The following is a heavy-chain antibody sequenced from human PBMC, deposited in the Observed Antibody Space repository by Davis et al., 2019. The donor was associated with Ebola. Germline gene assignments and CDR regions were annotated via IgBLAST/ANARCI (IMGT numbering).Heavy chain of an antibody. CDR3: VRHRDTSIVHGMDV. CDR1: GYNFTTYW. CDR2: TYPGDSDT. D-gene: IGHD6-6*01. V-gene: IGHV5-51*01. Sequence: PGGSLRLSCKGSGYNFTTYWIGWVRQMPGKGLEWMGITYPGDSDTKYSPSFKGQVTISADKSISTAYLQWSSLKASDTAMYYCVRHRDTSIVHGMDVWGQGTTVIVSS. J-gene: IGHJ6*02.